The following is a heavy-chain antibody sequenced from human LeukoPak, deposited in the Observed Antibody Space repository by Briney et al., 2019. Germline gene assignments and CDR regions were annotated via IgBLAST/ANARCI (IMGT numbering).Heavy chain of an antibody. CDR1: GGSISSSSYY. V-gene: IGHV4-61*02. D-gene: IGHD6-19*01. Sequence: SETLSLTCTVSGGSISSSSYYWSWIRQPAGKGLEWIGRIYTSGSTNYNPSLKSRVTMSVDTSKNQFSLKLSSVTAADTAVYYCARGEQWLIPYYFDYWGQGTLVTVSS. CDR3: ARGEQWLIPYYFDY. J-gene: IGHJ4*02. CDR2: IYTSGST.